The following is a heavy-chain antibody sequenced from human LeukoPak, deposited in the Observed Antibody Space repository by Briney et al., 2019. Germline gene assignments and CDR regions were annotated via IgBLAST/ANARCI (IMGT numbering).Heavy chain of an antibody. Sequence: GASVKVSCKASGYTFTSYGISWVRQAPGQGLEWMGWISAYNGNTNYAQKLQGRVTMTTDTSTSTVYMELRSLRSGDTAVYYCAREFRRGSYSEFDYWGQGTLVTVSS. CDR3: AREFRRGSYSEFDY. J-gene: IGHJ4*02. CDR1: GYTFTSYG. V-gene: IGHV1-18*01. CDR2: ISAYNGNT. D-gene: IGHD1-26*01.